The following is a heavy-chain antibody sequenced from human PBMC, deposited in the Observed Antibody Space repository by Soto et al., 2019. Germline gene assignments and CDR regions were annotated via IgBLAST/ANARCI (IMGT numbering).Heavy chain of an antibody. D-gene: IGHD3-16*01. CDR3: ARVRYYDRNFDY. V-gene: IGHV3-7*05. J-gene: IGHJ4*02. Sequence: EVQVVDSGGGLVQPGGSLRLSCAASGFIFTNYWMSWVRQAPGKGLEWVAIIKYDGNEKYYVDPVKGRFTISRDNAKNSVYVQMSSLRAEDTAVYYCARVRYYDRNFDYWGQGTLVTVSS. CDR2: IKYDGNEK. CDR1: GFIFTNYW.